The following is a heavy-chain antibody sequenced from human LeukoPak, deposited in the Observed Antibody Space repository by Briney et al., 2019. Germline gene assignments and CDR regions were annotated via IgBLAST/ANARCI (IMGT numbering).Heavy chain of an antibody. J-gene: IGHJ4*02. CDR2: IYSGGST. CDR3: ARAAGGGIAVAGPFDY. V-gene: IGHV3-66*01. CDR1: GFTLSSYT. Sequence: GGSLRLSCTASGFTLSSYTMNWVRQAPGKGLEWVSVIYSGGSTYYADSVKGRFTISRDNSKNTLYLQMNSLRAEDTAVYYCARAAGGGIAVAGPFDYWGQGTLVTVSS. D-gene: IGHD6-19*01.